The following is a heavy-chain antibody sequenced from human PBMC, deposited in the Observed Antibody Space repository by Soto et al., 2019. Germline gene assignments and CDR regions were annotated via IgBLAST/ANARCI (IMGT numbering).Heavy chain of an antibody. CDR2: ISSGGTTT. CDR1: GFTFSTHA. V-gene: IGHV3-23*01. D-gene: IGHD6-19*01. J-gene: IGHJ4*02. Sequence: HPGGSLRLFCAASGFTFSTHAMSWVRQAPGKGLEWVSSISSGGTTTFYAASVEGRFTISRDKSKNTLYLQMNSLRADDTAVYYCAREGGSIGGWFGRKFDSWGQGTQVTVSS. CDR3: AREGGSIGGWFGRKFDS.